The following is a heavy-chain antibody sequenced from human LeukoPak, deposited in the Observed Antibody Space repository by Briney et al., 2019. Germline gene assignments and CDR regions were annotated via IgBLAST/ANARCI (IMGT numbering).Heavy chain of an antibody. D-gene: IGHD3-16*01. J-gene: IGHJ6*03. V-gene: IGHV1-2*02. Sequence: ASVKVSCKASGYTFTGYYMHRVRQAPGQGLEWMGWINPNSGGTNYAQKFQGRVTMTRDTSISTAYMELSRLRSDDTAVYYCATGDYVWGSYSYYYYYYMDVWGKGTTVTVSS. CDR2: INPNSGGT. CDR1: GYTFTGYY. CDR3: ATGDYVWGSYSYYYYYYMDV.